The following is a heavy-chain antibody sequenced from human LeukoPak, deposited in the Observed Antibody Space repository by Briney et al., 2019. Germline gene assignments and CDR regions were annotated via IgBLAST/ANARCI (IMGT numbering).Heavy chain of an antibody. V-gene: IGHV4-61*01. Sequence: SETLSLTCTVSGDSISTSKSYWSWIRQPPGKGLEWIGYIYYSGSTNYKPSLKSRVTISVETSKNQFSLKLRSVTAADTAVYYCARVTGYMIEDYFDYWGQGTLVTVSS. J-gene: IGHJ4*02. CDR3: ARVTGYMIEDYFDY. D-gene: IGHD3-22*01. CDR2: IYYSGST. CDR1: GDSISTSKSY.